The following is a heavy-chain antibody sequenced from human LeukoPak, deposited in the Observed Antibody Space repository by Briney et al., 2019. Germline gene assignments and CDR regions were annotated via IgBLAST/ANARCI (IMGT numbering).Heavy chain of an antibody. J-gene: IGHJ4*02. V-gene: IGHV1-2*06. Sequence: ASVKVSCKASGYTFTGYYIRWVRQAPGQGLEWMGRINPSSGGTDFAQKFQGRVTLTRDTSITTAYMDLSKLTSDDTAVYYCVRDSGRAAANRWGQGTLVTVSS. CDR3: VRDSGRAAANR. CDR1: GYTFTGYY. CDR2: INPSSGGT. D-gene: IGHD6-13*01.